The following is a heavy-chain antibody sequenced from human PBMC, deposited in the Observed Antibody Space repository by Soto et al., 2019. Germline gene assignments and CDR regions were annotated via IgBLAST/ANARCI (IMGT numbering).Heavy chain of an antibody. CDR1: GGSISSGGYS. J-gene: IGHJ4*02. D-gene: IGHD2-2*01. V-gene: IGHV4-30-2*01. CDR3: AGLGYCSSTSCYLDY. CDR2: IYHSGST. Sequence: SETLSLTCAVSGGSISSGGYSWSWIRQPPGKGLEWIGYIYHSGSTYYNPSLKSRVTISVDRSKNQFSLKLSSVTAADTAVYYCAGLGYCSSTSCYLDYWGQGTLVTVSS.